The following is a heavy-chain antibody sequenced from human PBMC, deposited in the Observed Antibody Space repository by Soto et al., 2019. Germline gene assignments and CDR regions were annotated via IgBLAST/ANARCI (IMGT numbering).Heavy chain of an antibody. CDR2: LYYSGST. D-gene: IGHD2-2*01. J-gene: IGHJ4*02. CDR3: ARGVVVPATFDY. Sequence: SETLSLTCTVSGGSISSYYWSWIRQPPGKGLEWIGYLYYSGSTNYNPSLKSRVTISVDTSKNQFSLKLSSVTAADTAVYYCARGVVVPATFDYWGQGSLVTVSS. CDR1: GGSISSYY. V-gene: IGHV4-59*01.